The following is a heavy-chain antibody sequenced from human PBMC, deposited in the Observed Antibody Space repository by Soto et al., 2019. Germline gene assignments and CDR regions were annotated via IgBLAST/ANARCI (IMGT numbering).Heavy chain of an antibody. CDR1: GGTFSSYA. Sequence: SVKVSCKASGGTFSSYAISWVRQAPGQGLEWMGGIIPIFGTANYAQKFQGRVTITADKSTSTAYMELSSLRSEDTAVYYCAREKRDTVMVTDYWGQGTLVTVSS. CDR2: IIPIFGTA. J-gene: IGHJ4*02. CDR3: AREKRDTVMVTDY. D-gene: IGHD5-18*01. V-gene: IGHV1-69*06.